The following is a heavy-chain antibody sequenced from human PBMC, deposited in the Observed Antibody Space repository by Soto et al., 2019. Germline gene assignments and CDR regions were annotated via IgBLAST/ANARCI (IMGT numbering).Heavy chain of an antibody. D-gene: IGHD2-15*01. CDR3: ARLYGGSLVDF. CDR2: SYYSGST. Sequence: QLQLQESGPGLVKPSETLSLTCTVSGGSVSYSSYYWGWIRQPPGKGLECIGSSYYSGSTYYNPSLKSRVTISVDTSKNQFSLRVSSVTAADTAGYYGARLYGGSLVDFWGQGTLVTVSS. V-gene: IGHV4-39*01. J-gene: IGHJ4*02. CDR1: GGSVSYSSYY.